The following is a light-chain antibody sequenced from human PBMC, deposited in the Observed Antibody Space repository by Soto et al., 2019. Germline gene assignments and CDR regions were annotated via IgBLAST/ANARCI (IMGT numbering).Light chain of an antibody. J-gene: IGKJ2*01. CDR3: QQYGRRQYT. Sequence: EVVLTQSPGTLSLSPGESATLSCRASQSVSSNYFAWYQQKPGQAPRLLIYGASNRATGIPDRFSGSGSGTDFTLTISRLEPEDCAVYYCQQYGRRQYTFGQGTKLEIK. CDR2: GAS. V-gene: IGKV3-20*01. CDR1: QSVSSNY.